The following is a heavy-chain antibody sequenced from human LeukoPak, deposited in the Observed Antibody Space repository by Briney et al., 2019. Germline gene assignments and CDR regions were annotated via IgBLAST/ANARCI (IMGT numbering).Heavy chain of an antibody. CDR3: AKESAMVRGVITILGGDAFDI. V-gene: IGHV3-7*01. D-gene: IGHD3-10*01. CDR2: IYQDGSET. J-gene: IGHJ3*02. Sequence: GGSLRLSCAASGFTFSSYWMSWVRQAPGKGLEWVANIYQDGSETYYVDSVRGRFTISRDNAKNSLYLQMNSLRAEDTAVYYCAKESAMVRGVITILGGDAFDIWGQGTMVTVSS. CDR1: GFTFSSYW.